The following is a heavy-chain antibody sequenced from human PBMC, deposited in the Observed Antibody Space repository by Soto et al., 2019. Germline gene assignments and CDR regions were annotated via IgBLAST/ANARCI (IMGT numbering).Heavy chain of an antibody. V-gene: IGHV3-48*01. J-gene: IGHJ4*02. CDR1: GFTFSGYS. CDR3: ARFRSPPDY. Sequence: PGGSLRLSCAASGFTFSGYSMNWVRQAPGKGLEWVSYISSSSSTIYYADSVKGRFTISRGNAKNSLYLQMNSLRGEDTAVYYCARFRSPPDYWGQGTLVTVSS. CDR2: ISSSSSTI.